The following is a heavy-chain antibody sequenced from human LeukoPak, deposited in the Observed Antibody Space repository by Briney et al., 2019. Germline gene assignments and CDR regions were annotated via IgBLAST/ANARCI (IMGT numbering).Heavy chain of an antibody. CDR3: AKVSLGYCSGGSCYYFDY. V-gene: IGHV3-23*01. J-gene: IGHJ4*02. CDR1: GFTFSSYA. D-gene: IGHD2-15*01. Sequence: GGSLRLSCAASGFTFSSYAMSWVRQAPGKGLEWVSAISGSGGSTYYADSVKGRFTISRDNSKNTLYLQMNSLRAEETAVYYCAKVSLGYCSGGSCYYFDYWGQGTLVTVSS. CDR2: ISGSGGST.